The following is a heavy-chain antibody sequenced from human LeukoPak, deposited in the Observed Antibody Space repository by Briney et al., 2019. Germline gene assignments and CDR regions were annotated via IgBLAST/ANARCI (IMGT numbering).Heavy chain of an antibody. CDR1: GFTFTSSA. CDR2: IVVGSGNT. CDR3: ARVPTVTNWFDP. Sequence: SVKVSCKASGFTFTSSAVQWVRQARGQRLEWIGWIVVGSGNTNYAQKFQERVTITRDMSTSTAYMELSSLRSEDTAVYYCARVPTVTNWFDPWGQGTLVTVSS. J-gene: IGHJ5*02. D-gene: IGHD4-17*01. V-gene: IGHV1-58*01.